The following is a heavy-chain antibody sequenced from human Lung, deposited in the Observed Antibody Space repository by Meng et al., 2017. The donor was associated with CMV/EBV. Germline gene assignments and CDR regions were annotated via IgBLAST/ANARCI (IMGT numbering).Heavy chain of an antibody. V-gene: IGHV4-34*01. CDR3: ARRRVLITIFGVVLDRSFDY. Sequence: SFSGYYWSWIRQPPGKGLEWIGEINHSGSTNYNPSLTSRVTISVATSKNQFSLKLSSVTAADTAVYYCARRRVLITIFGVVLDRSFDYWGQGTLVTVSS. CDR1: SFSGYY. J-gene: IGHJ4*02. CDR2: INHSGST. D-gene: IGHD3-3*01.